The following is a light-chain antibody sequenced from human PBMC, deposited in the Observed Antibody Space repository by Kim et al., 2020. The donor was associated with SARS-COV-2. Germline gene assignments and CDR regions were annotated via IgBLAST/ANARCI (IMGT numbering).Light chain of an antibody. V-gene: IGLV3-19*01. J-gene: IGLJ1*01. CDR2: GKN. Sequence: SSELTQDPAVSVALGQTVRITCQGDSLRSYYASWYQQKPGRAPVLVIYGKNNRPSGIPDRFSGSSSGNTASLTITGAQAEDEADYYCNSRDSSGNQVFGTGTKVTVL. CDR3: NSRDSSGNQV. CDR1: SLRSYY.